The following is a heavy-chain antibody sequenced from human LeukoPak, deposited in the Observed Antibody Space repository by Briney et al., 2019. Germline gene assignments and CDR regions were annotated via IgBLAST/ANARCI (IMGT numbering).Heavy chain of an antibody. D-gene: IGHD3-22*01. J-gene: IGHJ4*02. CDR2: IYSGGST. V-gene: IGHV3-66*02. CDR1: GFTVSSNY. Sequence: GGSLRLSCAASGFTVSSNYMSWVRQAPGKGLEWVSVIYSGGSTYYADSVKGRFTTSRDNSKNTLYLQMNSLRAEDTAVYYCARERNYYDSSGPPDYWGQGTLVTVSS. CDR3: ARERNYYDSSGPPDY.